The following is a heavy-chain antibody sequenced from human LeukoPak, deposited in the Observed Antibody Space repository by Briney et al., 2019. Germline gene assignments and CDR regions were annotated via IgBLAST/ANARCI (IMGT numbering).Heavy chain of an antibody. CDR1: GYTFTSYD. D-gene: IGHD3-10*01. Sequence: ASVKVSCKASGYTFTSYDINGVRQATGQGLEWMGWMNPNSGNTGYAQKFQGRVTITRNTSISTAYMELSSLRSEDTAVYYCARATDYYGSGSSDYWGQGTLVTVSS. V-gene: IGHV1-8*03. J-gene: IGHJ4*02. CDR3: ARATDYYGSGSSDY. CDR2: MNPNSGNT.